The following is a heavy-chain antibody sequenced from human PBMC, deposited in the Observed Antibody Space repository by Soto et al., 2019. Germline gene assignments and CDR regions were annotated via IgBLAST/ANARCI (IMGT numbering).Heavy chain of an antibody. J-gene: IGHJ6*02. CDR3: ARGGYCSGGSCYSNDGMDV. CDR2: MNPNSGNT. D-gene: IGHD2-15*01. V-gene: IGHV1-8*01. Sequence: QVQLVQSGAEVKKPGASVKVSCKASGYTFTSYDINWVRQATGQGLEWMGWMNPNSGNTGYAQKFQGRVTMTRNTSISTAYMELSSLRSEDTAVYYCARGGYCSGGSCYSNDGMDVWGQGTTVTVSS. CDR1: GYTFTSYD.